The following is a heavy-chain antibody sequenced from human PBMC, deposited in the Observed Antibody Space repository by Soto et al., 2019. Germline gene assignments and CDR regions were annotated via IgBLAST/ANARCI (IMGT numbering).Heavy chain of an antibody. CDR1: GGSISSGGYY. CDR2: IYYSGST. CDR3: ARVHCSSTSWSTDYYGMDV. Sequence: QVQLQESGPGLVKPSQTLSLTCTVSGGSISSGGYYWSWIRQHPGKGLEWIGYIYYSGSTYYNPSRKCRVTISVGPSKNQFSPKLSSVTPADTAVYYCARVHCSSTSWSTDYYGMDVWGQGTTVTVSS. J-gene: IGHJ6*02. V-gene: IGHV4-31*03. D-gene: IGHD2-2*01.